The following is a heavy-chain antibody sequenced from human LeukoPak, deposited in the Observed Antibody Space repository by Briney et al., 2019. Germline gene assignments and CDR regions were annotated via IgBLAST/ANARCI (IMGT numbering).Heavy chain of an antibody. V-gene: IGHV3-23*01. CDR2: ISGSGGST. Sequence: SGGSLRLSCAASGFTFSSYAMSWVRQAPGKGLEWVSAISGSGGSTYYAASVKGRFTIARDKYKNTLYLQMNSLRAEDTAVYYWAKDFGRNLGGPGYWGRGTLVIVSS. CDR3: AKDFGRNLGGPGY. CDR1: GFTFSSYA. J-gene: IGHJ4*02. D-gene: IGHD3-10*01.